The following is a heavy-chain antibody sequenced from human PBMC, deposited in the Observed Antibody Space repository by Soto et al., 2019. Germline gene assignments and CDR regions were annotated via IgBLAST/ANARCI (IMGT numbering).Heavy chain of an antibody. CDR3: ARAGTGGYSGYDVARTYWFDP. Sequence: ASVKVSCKASGYNFNSYTISWVRQAPGQGLEWMGRISAYNGNTNYAQKLQGRVTMTTDTSTSTAYMELRSLRSDDTAVYYCARAGTGGYSGYDVARTYWFDPWGQGTLVTVSS. J-gene: IGHJ5*02. V-gene: IGHV1-18*01. CDR2: ISAYNGNT. D-gene: IGHD5-12*01. CDR1: GYNFNSYT.